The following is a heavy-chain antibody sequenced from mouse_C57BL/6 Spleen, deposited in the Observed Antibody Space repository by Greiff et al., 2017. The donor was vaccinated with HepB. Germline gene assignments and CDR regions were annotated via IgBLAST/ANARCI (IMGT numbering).Heavy chain of an antibody. J-gene: IGHJ4*01. CDR1: GYTFTSYW. CDR2: IHPNIGST. D-gene: IGHD2-5*01. Sequence: VQLQQPGAELVKPGASVKLSCKASGYTFTSYWMHWVKQRPGQGLEWIGMIHPNIGSTNYNEKFKSKATLTVDKSSSTAYMQLSSLTSDDSAVYYCARGTSNFYAMDYWGQGTSVTVSS. CDR3: ARGTSNFYAMDY. V-gene: IGHV1-64*01.